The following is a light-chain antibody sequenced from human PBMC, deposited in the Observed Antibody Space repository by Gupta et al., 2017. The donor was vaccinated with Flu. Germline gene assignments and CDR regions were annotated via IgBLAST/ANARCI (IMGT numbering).Light chain of an antibody. CDR2: DAA. CDR3: QQYNNSPHT. V-gene: IGKV1-16*02. J-gene: IGKJ2*01. CDR1: QGIDTY. Sequence: HMTQSPSALSSSVGDTVIITCRATQGIDTYLAWFQQKPGKAPKFLIYDAATLQNGVPSKFSGSGSGTDFTLTISSLQPEDVATYYCQQYNNSPHTFGQGTKVEIK.